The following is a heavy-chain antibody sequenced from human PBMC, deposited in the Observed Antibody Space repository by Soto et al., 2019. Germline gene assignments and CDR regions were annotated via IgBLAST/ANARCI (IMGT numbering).Heavy chain of an antibody. CDR3: ARDAKRYRSRGSCHLNAFDI. V-gene: IGHV3-21*01. CDR1: GFTFSSYS. J-gene: IGHJ3*02. D-gene: IGHD2-15*01. Sequence: LRLSCAASGFTFSSYSMNWVRQAPGKGLEWVSSISSSSSYIYYADSVKGRFTISRDNAKNSLYLQMNSLRAEDTAVYYCARDAKRYRSRGSCHLNAFDIWGQGTMVTVSS. CDR2: ISSSSSYI.